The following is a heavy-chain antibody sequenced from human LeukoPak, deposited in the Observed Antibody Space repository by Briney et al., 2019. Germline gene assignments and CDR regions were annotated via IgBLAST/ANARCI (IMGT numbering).Heavy chain of an antibody. CDR1: GGSISSYY. D-gene: IGHD7-27*01. CDR2: IYTSGST. Sequence: SETLSLTCTVSGGSISSYYWSWIRQPAGKGLEWIGRIYTSGSTNYNPSLESRVTMSVETSKNQFSLKLRSVTAADTAVYYCARDHNWGPDYWGQGTLVLVSS. CDR3: ARDHNWGPDY. V-gene: IGHV4-4*07. J-gene: IGHJ4*02.